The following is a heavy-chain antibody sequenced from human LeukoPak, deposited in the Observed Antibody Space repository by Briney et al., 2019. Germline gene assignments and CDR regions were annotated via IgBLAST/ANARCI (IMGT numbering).Heavy chain of an antibody. Sequence: SETLSLTCAVYGGSFSGYYWSWIRQPPGKGLEWIGEINHSGSTNYNPSLKSRVTISVDTSKNQFSLKLSSVTAADTAVYYCARVTTIFGVVWLDAFDIWGQGTMVTVSS. V-gene: IGHV4-34*01. CDR2: INHSGST. CDR1: GGSFSGYY. D-gene: IGHD3-3*01. J-gene: IGHJ3*02. CDR3: ARVTTIFGVVWLDAFDI.